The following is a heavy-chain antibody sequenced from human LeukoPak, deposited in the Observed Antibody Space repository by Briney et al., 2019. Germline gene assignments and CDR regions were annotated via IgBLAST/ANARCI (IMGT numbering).Heavy chain of an antibody. CDR2: FNEDGSFT. V-gene: IGHV3-74*01. J-gene: IGHJ4*02. Sequence: GGSLRLSCAASGFSFSGYWMHWVRQAPGKGLVWASRFNEDGSFTSYADSVKGRFTVSRDNAKNTLYLQMNSLRAEDTAVYYCARDLVMVNTPGDDFDYWGRGTLVTVSS. CDR3: ARDLVMVNTPGDDFDY. D-gene: IGHD2-21*01. CDR1: GFSFSGYW.